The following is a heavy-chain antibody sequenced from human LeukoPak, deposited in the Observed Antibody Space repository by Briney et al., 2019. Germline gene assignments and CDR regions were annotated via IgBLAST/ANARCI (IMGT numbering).Heavy chain of an antibody. CDR1: GGSFSGDY. CDR3: ARAYSSSCRSQRY. J-gene: IGHJ4*02. Sequence: SETLSLTCAVYGGSFSGDYWSWIRQPPGKGLEWIGEINHSGSTNYNPSLKSRVTISVDTSKNQFSLKLSSVTAADTAVYYCARAYSSSCRSQRYWGQGTLVTVSS. D-gene: IGHD6-13*01. CDR2: INHSGST. V-gene: IGHV4-34*01.